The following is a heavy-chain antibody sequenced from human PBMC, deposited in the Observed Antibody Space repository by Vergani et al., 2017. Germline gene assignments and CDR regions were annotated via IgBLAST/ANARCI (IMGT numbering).Heavy chain of an antibody. Sequence: QVQLQESGPGLVKPSETLSLTCTVSGGSVSSGSYYWSWIRQPAGKGLEWIGYIYYSGSTNYNPSLKSRVTISVDTSKNQFSLKLSSVTTADTAVYYCARGYGGNSHGRGQSPDYWGQGTLVTVSS. CDR1: GGSVSSGSYY. CDR3: ARGYGGNSHGRGQSPDY. CDR2: IYYSGST. D-gene: IGHD4-23*01. V-gene: IGHV4-61*10. J-gene: IGHJ4*02.